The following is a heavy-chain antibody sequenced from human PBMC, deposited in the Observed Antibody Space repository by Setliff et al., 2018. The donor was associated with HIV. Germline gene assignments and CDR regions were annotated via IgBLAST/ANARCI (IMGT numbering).Heavy chain of an antibody. Sequence: ASVKVSCKASGYTFTSYYMHWVRQAPGQGLEWMGIINPSGGSTSYAQKFQGRVTMTRDTSTNTVYMGLSSLRSDDTALYFCARRVSYASSGYPLGYWGQGTQVTVSS. D-gene: IGHD3-22*01. CDR2: INPSGGST. V-gene: IGHV1-46*01. CDR3: ARRVSYASSGYPLGY. J-gene: IGHJ4*02. CDR1: GYTFTSYY.